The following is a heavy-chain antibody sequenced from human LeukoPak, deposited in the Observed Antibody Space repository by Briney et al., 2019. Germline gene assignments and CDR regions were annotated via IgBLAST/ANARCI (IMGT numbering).Heavy chain of an antibody. CDR3: AKESPDGGTT. J-gene: IGHJ4*02. V-gene: IGHV3-21*04. Sequence: GGSLRLSCAASGFTLSSYSMNWVRQAPGKGLEWVSSISSSSIYIYYADSVKGRFTISRDNAKNSLYLQMNSLRAEDTALYYCAKESPDGGTTWGQGTLVTVSS. CDR1: GFTLSSYS. CDR2: ISSSSIYI. D-gene: IGHD4-17*01.